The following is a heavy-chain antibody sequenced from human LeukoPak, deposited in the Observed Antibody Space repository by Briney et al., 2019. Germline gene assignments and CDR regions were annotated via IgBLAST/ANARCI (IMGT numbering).Heavy chain of an antibody. CDR1: GGSFSGYY. V-gene: IGHV4-34*01. J-gene: IGHJ5*02. Sequence: PSETLSLTCAVYGGSFSGYYWSWIRQPPGKGLEWIGEINHSGSTNYNPSLKSRVTISVDTSKNQFSLKLSSVTAADTAVYYCARGRIDGGIMKRNWFARWGQGTLVTVSS. CDR3: ARGRIDGGIMKRNWFAR. D-gene: IGHD3-16*01. CDR2: INHSGST.